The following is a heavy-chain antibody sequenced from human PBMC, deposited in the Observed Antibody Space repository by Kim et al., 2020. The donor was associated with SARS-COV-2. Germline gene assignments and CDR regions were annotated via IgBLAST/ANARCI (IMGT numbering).Heavy chain of an antibody. J-gene: IGHJ5*02. D-gene: IGHD6-19*01. V-gene: IGHV7-4-1*02. Sequence: YAQGFTGRFVFSLDTSVSTAYLQISSLKAEDTAVYYCARDSSGWSGWFDPWGQGTLVTVSS. CDR3: ARDSSGWSGWFDP.